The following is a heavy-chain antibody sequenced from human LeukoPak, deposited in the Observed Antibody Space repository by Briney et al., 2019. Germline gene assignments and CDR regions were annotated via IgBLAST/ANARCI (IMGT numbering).Heavy chain of an antibody. J-gene: IGHJ6*03. CDR3: ARHGFDGSGSYYQYCYYYYMDV. D-gene: IGHD3-10*01. V-gene: IGHV4-34*01. CDR1: GGSFSGYY. Sequence: SETLSLTCAVYGGSFSGYYWSWIRQPPGKGLEWIGEINHSGSTNYNPSLKSRVTISVDTSKNQFSLKLSSVTAADTAVYYCARHGFDGSGSYYQYCYYYYMDVWGKGTTVTISS. CDR2: INHSGST.